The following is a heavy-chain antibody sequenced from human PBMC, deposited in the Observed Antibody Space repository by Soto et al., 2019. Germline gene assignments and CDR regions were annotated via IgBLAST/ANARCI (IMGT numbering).Heavy chain of an antibody. V-gene: IGHV1-2*04. Sequence: ASVKVSCRASGYTFTGYYMHWVRQAPGQGLEWMGWINPNSGGTNYAQKFQGWVTMTRDTSISTAYMELSRLRSDDTAVYYCATGSAAGPGHYYYYGMDVWGQGTTVTVSS. J-gene: IGHJ6*02. CDR3: ATGSAAGPGHYYYYGMDV. CDR1: GYTFTGYY. CDR2: INPNSGGT. D-gene: IGHD6-13*01.